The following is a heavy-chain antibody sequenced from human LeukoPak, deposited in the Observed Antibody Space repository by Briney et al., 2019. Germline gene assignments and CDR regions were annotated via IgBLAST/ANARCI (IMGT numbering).Heavy chain of an antibody. Sequence: GEPLKISCKNSGYTFTSYWIGWVRQMPGKGLEWMGIIYPGDSDTRYSPSFQGQVTISVDKSISTAYLQWSSLKASDTAMYYCARGSSYYDSSGYYGYYFDYWGQGTLVTVSS. CDR3: ARGSSYYDSSGYYGYYFDY. CDR2: IYPGDSDT. D-gene: IGHD3-22*01. V-gene: IGHV5-51*01. CDR1: GYTFTSYW. J-gene: IGHJ4*02.